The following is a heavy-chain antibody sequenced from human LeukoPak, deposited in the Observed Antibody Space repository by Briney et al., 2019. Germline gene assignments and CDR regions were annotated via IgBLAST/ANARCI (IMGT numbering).Heavy chain of an antibody. CDR2: IIPIFGSG. V-gene: IGHV1-69*13. CDR1: GGTFSSYA. CDR3: ARGGSSWYRAFDY. D-gene: IGHD6-13*01. J-gene: IGHJ4*02. Sequence: EASVKVSCKASGGTFSSYAIIWVRQAPGQGLEWMGGIIPIFGSGNYAQKFQGRVTITADASTSTVYMELNSLRSDDTAVYYCARGGSSWYRAFDYWGQGTLVTVSS.